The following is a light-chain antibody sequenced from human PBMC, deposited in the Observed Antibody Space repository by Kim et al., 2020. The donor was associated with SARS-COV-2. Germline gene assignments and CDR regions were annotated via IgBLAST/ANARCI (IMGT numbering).Light chain of an antibody. CDR1: RLRIYY. CDR2: GKN. V-gene: IGLV3-19*01. Sequence: VALGQKVRIKCQGDRLRIYYATWNQQKPGQAPIVVIYGKNNRPSGIPDRFSGSSSGDTASLTSTGTQAGDEADYYCNSRGSNDNVLFGGGTKLTVL. CDR3: NSRGSNDNVL. J-gene: IGLJ2*01.